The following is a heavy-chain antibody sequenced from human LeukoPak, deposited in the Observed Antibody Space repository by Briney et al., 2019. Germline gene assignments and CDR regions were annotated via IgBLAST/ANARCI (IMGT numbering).Heavy chain of an antibody. J-gene: IGHJ3*02. CDR2: IYHSGST. Sequence: PSETLSLTCTVSGGSISSGGYYWSWIRQPPGKGLEWIGYIYHSGSTYYNPSLKSRVTISVGRSKNQFSLKLSSVTAADTAVYYCARVCTRDIAARPPGAFDIWGQGTMVTVSS. V-gene: IGHV4-30-2*01. CDR1: GGSISSGGYY. D-gene: IGHD6-6*01. CDR3: ARVCTRDIAARPPGAFDI.